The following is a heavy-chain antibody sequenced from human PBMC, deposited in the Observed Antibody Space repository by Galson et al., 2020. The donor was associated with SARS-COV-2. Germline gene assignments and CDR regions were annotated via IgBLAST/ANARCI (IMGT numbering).Heavy chain of an antibody. D-gene: IGHD1-7*01. J-gene: IGHJ4*02. CDR3: AKLAEGRRTSEDY. CDR2: IYHSGTT. CDR1: RGTILYDY. Sequence: SETLYLTCTVSRGTILYDYWNWARQSPGKGLEWIGSIYHSGTTDYNPSLRSRVTISLDPSKSRFSLNLVSVTAADTAMYYCAKLAEGRRTSEDYWGQGTLVTVSS. V-gene: IGHV4-59*12.